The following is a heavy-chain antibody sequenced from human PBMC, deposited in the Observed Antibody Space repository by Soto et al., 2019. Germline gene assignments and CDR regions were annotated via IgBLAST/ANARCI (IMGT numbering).Heavy chain of an antibody. CDR3: AKRTGIVGAIYYFDY. V-gene: IGHV3-23*01. CDR2: ISGSGGST. J-gene: IGHJ4*02. CDR1: AGSISSNW. Sequence: ETLSLTCAVSAGSISSNWWSWVRQPPGKGLEWVSAISGSGGSTYYADSVKGRFTISRDNSKNTLYLQMNSLRAEDTAVYYCAKRTGIVGAIYYFDYWGQGTLVTVSS. D-gene: IGHD1-26*01.